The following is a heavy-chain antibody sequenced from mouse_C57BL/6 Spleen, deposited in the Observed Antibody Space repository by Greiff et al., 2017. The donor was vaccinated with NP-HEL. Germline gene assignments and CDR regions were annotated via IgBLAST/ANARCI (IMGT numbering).Heavy chain of an antibody. CDR3: ARRGAYYDYLYYFDY. J-gene: IGHJ2*01. D-gene: IGHD2-4*01. CDR2: IDPSDSYT. CDR1: GYTFTSYW. V-gene: IGHV1-69*01. Sequence: QVQLQQPGAELVMPGASVKLSCKASGYTFTSYWMHWVKQRPGQGLEWIGEIDPSDSYTNYNQKFKGKSTLTVDKSSSTAYMQLSSLTSEDSAVYYCARRGAYYDYLYYFDYWGQGTTLTVSS.